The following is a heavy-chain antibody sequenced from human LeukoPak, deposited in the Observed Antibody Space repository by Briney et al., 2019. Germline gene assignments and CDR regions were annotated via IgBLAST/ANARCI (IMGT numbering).Heavy chain of an antibody. D-gene: IGHD2-8*01. CDR2: INHSGST. CDR1: GGSISSYY. CDR3: ARNGYYYYYMDV. V-gene: IGHV4-34*01. J-gene: IGHJ6*03. Sequence: SETLSLTCTVSGGSISSYYWSWIRQPPGKGLEWIGEINHSGSTNYNPSLKSRVTISVDTSKNQFSLKLSSVTAADTAVYYCARNGYYYYYMDVWGKGTTVTVSS.